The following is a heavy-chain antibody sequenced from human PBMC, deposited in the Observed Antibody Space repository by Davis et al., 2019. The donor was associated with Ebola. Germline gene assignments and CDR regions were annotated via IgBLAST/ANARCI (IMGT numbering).Heavy chain of an antibody. V-gene: IGHV4-38-2*02. CDR3: AKDPSEVLAAIDY. CDR2: IYLTGKT. J-gene: IGHJ4*02. Sequence: MPSETLSLTCTVSGYSIGSGYYWGWIRQPPGKGLEWIGSIYLTGKTYYNPSLKSRITISVDTSKNQFSLKLSSVTAADTAVYYCAKDPSEVLAAIDYWGQGTLVTVSS. D-gene: IGHD2-2*01. CDR1: GYSIGSGYY.